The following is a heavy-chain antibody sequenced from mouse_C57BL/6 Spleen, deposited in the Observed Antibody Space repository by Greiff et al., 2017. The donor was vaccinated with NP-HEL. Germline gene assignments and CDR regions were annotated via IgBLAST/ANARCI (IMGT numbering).Heavy chain of an antibody. V-gene: IGHV1-82*01. CDR1: GYAFSSSW. CDR2: IYPGDGDT. CDR3: ARGGYYSNYGYAMDY. Sequence: VQLQQSGPELVKPGASVKISCKASGYAFSSSWMNWVKQRPGKGLGWLGRIYPGDGDTNYNGKFKGKATLTADKSSSTAYMQLSSLTSEDSAVYFCARGGYYSNYGYAMDYWGQGTSVTVSS. J-gene: IGHJ4*01. D-gene: IGHD2-5*01.